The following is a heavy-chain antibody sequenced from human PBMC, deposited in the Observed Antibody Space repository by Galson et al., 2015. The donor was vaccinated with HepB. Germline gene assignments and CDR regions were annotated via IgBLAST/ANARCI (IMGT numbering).Heavy chain of an antibody. Sequence: SLRLSCAAPGFTFSSYAMHWVRQAPGKGLEWVAVISYDGSNKYYADSVKGRFTISSDNSKNTLYLQMNSLRAEDTAVYYCAREPSHGNHYDFWSGYSTYYYYSMDVWGQGTTVTVSS. V-gene: IGHV3-30-3*01. CDR2: ISYDGSNK. CDR3: AREPSHGNHYDFWSGYSTYYYYSMDV. CDR1: GFTFSSYA. J-gene: IGHJ6*02. D-gene: IGHD3-3*01.